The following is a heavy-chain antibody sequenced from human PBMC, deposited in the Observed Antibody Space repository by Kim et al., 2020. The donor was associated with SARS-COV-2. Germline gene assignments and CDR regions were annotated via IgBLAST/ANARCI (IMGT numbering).Heavy chain of an antibody. V-gene: IGHV1-18*01. CDR3: AKAAAGQGWFDP. J-gene: IGHJ5*02. D-gene: IGHD6-13*01. Sequence: NYTQKLQGRVTLTKDTTTSTAYMELRSLRSDDTAVYYCAKAAAGQGWFDPWGQGTLVTVSS.